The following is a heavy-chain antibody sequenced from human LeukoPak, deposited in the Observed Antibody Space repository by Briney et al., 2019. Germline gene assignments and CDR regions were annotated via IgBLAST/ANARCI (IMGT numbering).Heavy chain of an antibody. J-gene: IGHJ2*01. V-gene: IGHV4-59*01. Sequence: SETLSLTCTVSGGSISSYYWSWIRQPPGKGLEWIGYIYYSGSTNYNPSLKRRVTISVDTSKNQFSLKLSSVTAADTAVYYCARDPSDYYDSSGYSYWYLALWGRGTLVTVSS. CDR3: ARDPSDYYDSSGYSYWYLAL. CDR2: IYYSGST. CDR1: GGSISSYY. D-gene: IGHD3-22*01.